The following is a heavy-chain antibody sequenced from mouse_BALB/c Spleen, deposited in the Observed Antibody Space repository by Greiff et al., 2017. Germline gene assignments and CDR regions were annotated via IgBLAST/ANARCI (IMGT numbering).Heavy chain of an antibody. CDR2: IYPGSGNT. Sequence: QVQLKQSGAELARPGASVKLSCKASGYTFTDYYINWVKQRTGQGLEWIGEIYPGSGNTYYNEKFKGKATLTADKSSSTAYMQLSSLTSEDSAVYFCGLAYAMDYWGQGTSVTVSS. CDR3: GLAYAMDY. CDR1: GYTFTDYY. V-gene: IGHV1-77*01. J-gene: IGHJ4*01.